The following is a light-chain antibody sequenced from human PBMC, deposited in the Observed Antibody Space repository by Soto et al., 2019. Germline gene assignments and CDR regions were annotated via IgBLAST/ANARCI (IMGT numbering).Light chain of an antibody. CDR3: QQYNTWPPIT. Sequence: IVMTQSPVTLSVSPGESATLSCRASQSVSSNLAWYQQKPGQAPSLLIYGAFTRATGIPARFSGSGSGTEFTLTISSLQSEDFAVYYCQQYNTWPPITFGQGTRLEI. CDR2: GAF. CDR1: QSVSSN. J-gene: IGKJ5*01. V-gene: IGKV3-15*01.